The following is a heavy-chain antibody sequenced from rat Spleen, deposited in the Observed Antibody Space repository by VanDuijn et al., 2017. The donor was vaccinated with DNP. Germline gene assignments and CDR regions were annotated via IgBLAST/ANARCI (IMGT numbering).Heavy chain of an antibody. D-gene: IGHD4-3*01. Sequence: EVQLVESGGGLVQPGRSLKLSCAASGFTFSDYYMAWVRQAPTEGLECVAYISYDGGSAYYGDSVKGRFTISRDNAQSTLYLQMNSLRSEDMATYYCVRWNSGHFDYWGQGVMVTVSS. CDR2: ISYDGGSA. CDR3: VRWNSGHFDY. CDR1: GFTFSDYY. J-gene: IGHJ2*01. V-gene: IGHV5-22*01.